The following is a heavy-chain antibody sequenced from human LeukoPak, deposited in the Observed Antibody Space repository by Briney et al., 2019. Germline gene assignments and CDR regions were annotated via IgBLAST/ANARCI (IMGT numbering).Heavy chain of an antibody. CDR2: FNPNSGGT. CDR1: GYTFTGYY. V-gene: IGHV1-2*02. J-gene: IGHJ5*02. CDR3: ARPGYCSSTSCYSLDP. D-gene: IGHD2-2*01. Sequence: ASVKVSCKASGYTFTGYYMHWVRQAPGPGLEWMGWFNPNSGGTNYAQKFQGRVTMTRDTSIRTAYMELSRLRSDDTAVYYCARPGYCSSTSCYSLDPGGQGTLVTVSS.